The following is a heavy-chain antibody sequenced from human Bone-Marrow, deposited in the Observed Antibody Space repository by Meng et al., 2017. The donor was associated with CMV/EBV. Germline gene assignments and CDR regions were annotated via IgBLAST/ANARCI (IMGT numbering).Heavy chain of an antibody. V-gene: IGHV3-30-3*01. CDR2: ISYDGSNK. D-gene: IGHD3-3*01. Sequence: GGSLRLSCAASGFTFSSYAMHWVRQAPGKGLEWVAVISYDGSNKYYADSVKGRFTISRDNSKNTLYLQMNSLRAEDTAVYYCARDERGYDFWSGYYYYYYYGMDVWGQATTVTVSS. CDR1: GFTFSSYA. J-gene: IGHJ6*02. CDR3: ARDERGYDFWSGYYYYYYYGMDV.